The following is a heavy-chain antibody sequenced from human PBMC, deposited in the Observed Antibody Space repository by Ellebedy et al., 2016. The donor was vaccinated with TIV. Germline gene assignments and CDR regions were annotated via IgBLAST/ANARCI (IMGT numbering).Heavy chain of an antibody. D-gene: IGHD3-16*01. CDR1: GFTFSSYW. CDR2: INSDGSST. J-gene: IGHJ6*02. V-gene: IGHV3-74*01. CDR3: ARDHSVLIEDYYYFYGMDV. Sequence: PGGSLRLSCAASGFTFSSYWMHWVRQAPGKGLVWVSRINSDGSSTNYADSVKGRFTVSRDNAKDTLYLQMNSLRVEDTAVYYCARDHSVLIEDYYYFYGMDVWGQGTTVTVSS.